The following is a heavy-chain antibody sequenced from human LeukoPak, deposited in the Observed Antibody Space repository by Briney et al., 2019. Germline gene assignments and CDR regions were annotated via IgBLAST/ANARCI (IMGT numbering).Heavy chain of an antibody. CDR3: AELGITMIGGV. CDR1: GGSISSNSYY. V-gene: IGHV3-66*01. D-gene: IGHD3-10*02. Sequence: ETLSLTCAVSGGSISSNSYYWGWIRQPPGKGLEWVSLIYSGGSTYYADSVKGRFTISRDNAKNSLYLQMNSLRAEDTAVYYRAELGITMIGGVWGKGTTVTISS. J-gene: IGHJ6*04. CDR2: IYSGGST.